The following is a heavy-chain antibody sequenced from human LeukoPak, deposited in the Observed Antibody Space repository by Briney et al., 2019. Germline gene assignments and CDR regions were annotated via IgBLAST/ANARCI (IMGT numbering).Heavy chain of an antibody. Sequence: PSETLSLTCTVSGGSINSYYWSWIRQPPGKGLEWVGYIYYSGNTNYNPSLKSRVTISVDTSKKQFSLKLSLVTAADTAVYYCARNGAAADNYYYYGMDVWGQGTTLTVSS. V-gene: IGHV4-59*01. J-gene: IGHJ6*02. D-gene: IGHD6-13*01. CDR1: GGSINSYY. CDR3: ARNGAAADNYYYYGMDV. CDR2: IYYSGNT.